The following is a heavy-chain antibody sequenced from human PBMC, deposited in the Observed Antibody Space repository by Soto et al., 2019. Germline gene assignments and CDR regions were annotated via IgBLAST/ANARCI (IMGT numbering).Heavy chain of an antibody. CDR2: LNPKDSFA. D-gene: IGHD1-1*01. Sequence: EVQLVQSGAEVKKPGDSLTISCKASGFIFTRYWLSWVRQMPGKGLEWMGMLNPKDSFANYSPSFRGHVTISPDTSVTTAYLKWSSLKASDTAIYYCARHNSGGGSSPFDLWGQGTLVTVSS. J-gene: IGHJ4*02. V-gene: IGHV5-10-1*03. CDR1: GFIFTRYW. CDR3: ARHNSGGGSSPFDL.